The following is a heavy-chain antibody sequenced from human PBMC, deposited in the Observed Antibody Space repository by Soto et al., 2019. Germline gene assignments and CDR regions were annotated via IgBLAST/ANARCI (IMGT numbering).Heavy chain of an antibody. D-gene: IGHD5-12*01. CDR3: AREERVGYNSEWFDT. CDR2: IIPIFGTA. CDR1: GGTFSSYA. Sequence: PWASVKVSCKASGGTFSSYAISWVRQAPGQGLEWMGGIIPIFGTANYAQKFQGRVTITADESTSTAYMELSSLRPEDTAVYYCAREERVGYNSEWFDTWGQGTLVTVSS. V-gene: IGHV1-69*13. J-gene: IGHJ5*02.